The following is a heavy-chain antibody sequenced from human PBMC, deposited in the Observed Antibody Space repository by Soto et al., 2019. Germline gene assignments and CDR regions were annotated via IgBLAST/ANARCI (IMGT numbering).Heavy chain of an antibody. D-gene: IGHD3-9*01. V-gene: IGHV3-23*01. J-gene: IGHJ3*02. CDR1: GFTISSYA. Sequence: GGSLRHSCAASGFTISSYAMSWVRQAPGKGLEWVSAISGSGGSTYYADSVKGRFTISRDNSKNTLYLQMNSLRAEDTAVYYCARLRYFDWSLDAFDIWGQGTMVTVSS. CDR2: ISGSGGST. CDR3: ARLRYFDWSLDAFDI.